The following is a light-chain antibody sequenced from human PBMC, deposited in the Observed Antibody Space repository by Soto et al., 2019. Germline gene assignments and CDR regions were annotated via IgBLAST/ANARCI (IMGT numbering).Light chain of an antibody. Sequence: EIVLTQSPGTLSLSPGERATLSCRASQSIRSSYLAWYKQKPGQAPRLLIYGASSRATGIPDRFSGSGSGTDFTLTISRLEPEDFAVYYCQQYGSSGTFGQGTKVEIK. CDR2: GAS. J-gene: IGKJ1*01. CDR1: QSIRSSY. V-gene: IGKV3-20*01. CDR3: QQYGSSGT.